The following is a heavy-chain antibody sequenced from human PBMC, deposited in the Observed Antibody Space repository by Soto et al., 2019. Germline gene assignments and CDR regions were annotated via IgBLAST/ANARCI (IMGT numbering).Heavy chain of an antibody. CDR1: GFPFSTFA. V-gene: IGHV3-23*01. J-gene: IGHJ6*02. CDR2: ISGGGGST. CDR3: AKPPEDIAATGRTLYYYYGLDV. D-gene: IGHD6-13*01. Sequence: GGSLRLSCAASGFPFSTFAMSWVRQAPGKGLEWVSAISGGGGSTYYADSVKGRFTISRDNSKNTLFLQMNSLRAEDTAVYYCAKPPEDIAATGRTLYYYYGLDVWGQGTTVTVS.